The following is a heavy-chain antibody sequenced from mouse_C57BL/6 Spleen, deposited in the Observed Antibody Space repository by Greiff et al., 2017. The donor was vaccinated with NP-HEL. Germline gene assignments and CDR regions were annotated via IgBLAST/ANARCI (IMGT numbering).Heavy chain of an antibody. CDR2: IDPSDSYT. CDR3: ARKDADWYFDV. J-gene: IGHJ1*03. V-gene: IGHV1-59*01. CDR1: GYTFTSYW. Sequence: QVQLQQPGAELVRPGTSVKLSCKASGYTFTSYWMHWVKQRPGQGLEWIGVIDPSDSYTNYNQKFKGKATLTVDTSSSTAYMQLSSLTSEDSAVYYCARKDADWYFDVWGTGTTVTVSS.